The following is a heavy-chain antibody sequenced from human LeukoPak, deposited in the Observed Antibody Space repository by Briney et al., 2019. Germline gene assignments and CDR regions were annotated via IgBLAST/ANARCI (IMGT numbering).Heavy chain of an antibody. CDR1: GFTFDDYA. V-gene: IGHV3-9*01. Sequence: GGSLRLSCVASGFTFDDYAMHWVRQAPGKGLEWVSGISWNSGSRGYADSVKGRFTISRDNAKNSLYLQMNSLRAEDTAVYYCARKRSPGAFDIWGQGTMVTVSS. CDR3: ARKRSPGAFDI. CDR2: ISWNSGSR. J-gene: IGHJ3*02.